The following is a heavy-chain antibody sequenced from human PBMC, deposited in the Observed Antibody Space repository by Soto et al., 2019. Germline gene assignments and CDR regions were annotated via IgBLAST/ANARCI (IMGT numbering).Heavy chain of an antibody. V-gene: IGHV5-51*01. CDR1: GYSFTSYW. CDR2: IYPGDSDT. D-gene: IGHD2-2*01. J-gene: IGHJ6*02. Sequence: PGESLKISCNGSGYSFTSYWIGWVRQMPGKGLEWMGIIYPGDSDTRYSPSFQGQVTISADKSISTAYLQWSSLKASDTAMYYCARPWGYCSSTSCPLDVWGQGTTVTVSS. CDR3: ARPWGYCSSTSCPLDV.